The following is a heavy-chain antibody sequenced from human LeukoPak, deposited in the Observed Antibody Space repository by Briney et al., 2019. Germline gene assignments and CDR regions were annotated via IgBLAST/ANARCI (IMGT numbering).Heavy chain of an antibody. V-gene: IGHV1-24*01. Sequence: GASVKVSCKVSGYTLTELSMHWVRQAPGKGLEWMGGFDPEDGETIYAQKFQGRVTMIEDTSTDTAYMELSSLRSEDTAVYYCATAGGETMVRGVGDWFDPWGQGTLVTVSS. CDR2: FDPEDGET. J-gene: IGHJ5*02. CDR1: GYTLTELS. D-gene: IGHD3-10*01. CDR3: ATAGGETMVRGVGDWFDP.